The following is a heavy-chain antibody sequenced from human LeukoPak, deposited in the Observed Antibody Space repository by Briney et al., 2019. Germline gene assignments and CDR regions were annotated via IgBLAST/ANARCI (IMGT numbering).Heavy chain of an antibody. CDR2: LYTSGST. Sequence: SETLSLTCSVSGGSISSSNWSWIRQPAGKGLEWIGRLYTSGSTNYNPSLKSRVTMSVDTSRNQFSLKLSSVTAADTAVYYCARNWYYYDGSSYFRVYFDYWGQGTLVTVSS. CDR1: GGSISSSN. V-gene: IGHV4-4*07. D-gene: IGHD3-22*01. CDR3: ARNWYYYDGSSYFRVYFDY. J-gene: IGHJ4*02.